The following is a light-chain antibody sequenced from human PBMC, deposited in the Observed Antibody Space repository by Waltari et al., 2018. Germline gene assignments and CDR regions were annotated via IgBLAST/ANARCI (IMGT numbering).Light chain of an antibody. CDR2: DSF. Sequence: EVVLTQSPGTLSFSPGERATLSCRASQNIRGAYLAWYQQRPGQAPRLLLYDSFIRATGIPDRFSGSGSGADFTLTISSLAPEDSAVYFCHQYDTSPQTFGQGTKVSIK. CDR3: HQYDTSPQT. J-gene: IGKJ1*01. CDR1: QNIRGAY. V-gene: IGKV3-20*01.